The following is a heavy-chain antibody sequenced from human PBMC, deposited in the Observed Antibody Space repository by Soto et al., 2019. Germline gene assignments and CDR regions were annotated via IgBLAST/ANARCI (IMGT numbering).Heavy chain of an antibody. J-gene: IGHJ6*02. CDR1: GFTFSSYA. CDR3: ARDQGYYDFWSGLARYYYYGMDX. Sequence: GGSLRLSCAVSGFTFSSYAMHWVRQAPGKGLEWVAVISYDGSNKYYADSVKGRFTISRDNSKNTLYLQMNSLRAEDTAVYYCARDQGYYDFWSGLARYYYYGMDXWGQGTTVTVSS. V-gene: IGHV3-30-3*01. CDR2: ISYDGSNK. D-gene: IGHD3-3*01.